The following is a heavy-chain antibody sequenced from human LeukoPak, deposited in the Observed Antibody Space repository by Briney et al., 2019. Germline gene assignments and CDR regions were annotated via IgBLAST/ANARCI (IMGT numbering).Heavy chain of an antibody. D-gene: IGHD3-9*01. V-gene: IGHV3-23*01. CDR3: AKDVFELYDIYDH. CDR1: GFTFSNYA. CDR2: ISGNGGST. Sequence: GGSLRLSCTASGFTFSNYAMSWVRQAPGKGLEWVSAISGNGGSTFDADSVKGRFTISRDNSKNTLYLQMNSLRAEDTAIYYCAKDVFELYDIYDHWGQGTLVTVSS. J-gene: IGHJ4*02.